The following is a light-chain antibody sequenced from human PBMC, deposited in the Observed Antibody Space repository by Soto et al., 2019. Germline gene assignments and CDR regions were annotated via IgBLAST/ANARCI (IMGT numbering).Light chain of an antibody. CDR1: SSDVGYYDY. CDR3: SSYARSNNFV. V-gene: IGLV2-8*01. J-gene: IGLJ1*01. CDR2: EVT. Sequence: QSALTQPPSASGFPGQSVTISCTGTSSDVGYYDYVSWYQQHPGKAPKLVIYEVTKRPSGVPDRVSASKSGNTASLTVSGLRAEDEADYYCSSYARSNNFVFGSGTKLIVL.